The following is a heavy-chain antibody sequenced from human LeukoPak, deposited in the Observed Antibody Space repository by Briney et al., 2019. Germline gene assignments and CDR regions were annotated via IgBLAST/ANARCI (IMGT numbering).Heavy chain of an antibody. CDR2: ISSSSSYI. J-gene: IGHJ4*02. CDR1: GFTFSSYS. D-gene: IGHD5-18*01. Sequence: GGSLRLSYAASGFTFSSYSMNWVRQAPGKGPEWVSSISSSSSYIYYADSVKGRFTISRDNAKNSLYLQMNSLRAEDTAVYYCARADWDTAMIDYWGQGTLVTVSS. V-gene: IGHV3-21*01. CDR3: ARADWDTAMIDY.